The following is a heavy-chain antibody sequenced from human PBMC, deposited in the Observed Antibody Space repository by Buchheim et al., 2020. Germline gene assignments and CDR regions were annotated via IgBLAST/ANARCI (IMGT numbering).Heavy chain of an antibody. V-gene: IGHV3-23*01. CDR2: ISGSGGST. CDR1: GFTFSSYA. J-gene: IGHJ5*02. D-gene: IGHD1-26*01. CDR3: AKDGSYDPEGPNWFDP. Sequence: EVQLLESGGGLVQPGGSLRLSCAASGFTFSSYAMSWVRQAPGKGLEWVSAISGSGGSTYYADSVKGRFTISRDNSKTTLYLRMNSLRAEDTAVYYCAKDGSYDPEGPNWFDPWGQGTL.